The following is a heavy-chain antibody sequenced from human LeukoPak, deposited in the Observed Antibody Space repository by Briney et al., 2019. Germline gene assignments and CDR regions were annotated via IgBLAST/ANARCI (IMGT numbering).Heavy chain of an antibody. V-gene: IGHV4-4*07. CDR1: GGSISSYY. CDR2: IYTSGST. D-gene: IGHD3-9*01. J-gene: IGHJ6*03. CDR3: ARAGSNDILTGYRGRYMDV. Sequence: PSETLSLTCTVSGGSISSYYWSWIRQPAGKGLEWIGRIYTSGSTNYNPSLKSRVTMSVDTSKNQFSLKLSSVTAADTAVYYCARAGSNDILTGYRGRYMDVWGKGTTVTISS.